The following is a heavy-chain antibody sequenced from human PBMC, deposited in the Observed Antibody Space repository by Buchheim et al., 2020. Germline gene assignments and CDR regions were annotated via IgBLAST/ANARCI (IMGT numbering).Heavy chain of an antibody. D-gene: IGHD1-26*01. V-gene: IGHV4-34*01. CDR2: INHSGST. Sequence: QVQLQQWGAGLLKPSETLSLTCAVYGGSFSGYYWSWIRQPPGKGLEWIGEINHSGSTNYNPSLKSRVTISVDTSKNPFSLKLSSVTAADTAVYYCARERIRGSYFGYYFDYWGQGTL. J-gene: IGHJ4*02. CDR1: GGSFSGYY. CDR3: ARERIRGSYFGYYFDY.